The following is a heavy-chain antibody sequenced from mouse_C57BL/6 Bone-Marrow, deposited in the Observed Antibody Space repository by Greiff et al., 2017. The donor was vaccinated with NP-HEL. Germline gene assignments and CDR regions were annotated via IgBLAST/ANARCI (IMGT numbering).Heavy chain of an antibody. Sequence: QVQLQQPGAELVRPGTSVKLSCKASGYTFTSYWMHWVKQRPGQGLEWIGVIDPSDSYTNYNQKFKGKATLTVDTSSSTAYMQRSSLTSEDSAVYYCAREGYGSSYSWYFDVWGTGTTVTVSS. V-gene: IGHV1-59*01. J-gene: IGHJ1*03. CDR1: GYTFTSYW. D-gene: IGHD1-1*01. CDR2: IDPSDSYT. CDR3: AREGYGSSYSWYFDV.